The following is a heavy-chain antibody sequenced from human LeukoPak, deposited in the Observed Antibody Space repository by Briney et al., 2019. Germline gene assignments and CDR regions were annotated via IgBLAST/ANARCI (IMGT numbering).Heavy chain of an antibody. Sequence: PGGSLRLSCAASGFTFSSYSMNWVRQAPGRGLEWVSSITSSSTYIYYADSVKGRFTNSRDNAENSLYLQMNSLRAEDTALYYCARGLGATRRFDYWGQGTLVTVSS. V-gene: IGHV3-21*01. CDR3: ARGLGATRRFDY. D-gene: IGHD1-26*01. CDR1: GFTFSSYS. J-gene: IGHJ4*02. CDR2: ITSSSTYI.